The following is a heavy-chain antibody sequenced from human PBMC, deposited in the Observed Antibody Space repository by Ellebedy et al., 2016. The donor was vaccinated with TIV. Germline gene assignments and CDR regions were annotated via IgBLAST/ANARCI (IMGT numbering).Heavy chain of an antibody. Sequence: MPSETLSLTCTVSGGTISNNFYHWGSIRQPPGKGLERIGSVYFSGSAYYNPSLKRRAAISVDKSKGQFSLTLNSLTAADTAVYYCSRHRVGTTSGRAPYDFWGQGTLVTVSP. CDR3: SRHRVGTTSGRAPYDF. J-gene: IGHJ4*02. CDR2: VYFSGSA. V-gene: IGHV4-39*01. CDR1: GGTISNNFYH. D-gene: IGHD1-1*01.